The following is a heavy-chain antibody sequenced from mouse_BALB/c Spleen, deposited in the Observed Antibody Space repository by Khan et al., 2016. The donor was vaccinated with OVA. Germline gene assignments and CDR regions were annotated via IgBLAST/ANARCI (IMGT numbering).Heavy chain of an antibody. J-gene: IGHJ3*01. CDR2: ISPGSGDT. CDR1: GYTFTDYY. V-gene: IGHV1-77*01. Sequence: QVQLQQSGTELARPGASVKLSCKASGYTFTDYYINWVKQRTGQGLEWIGEISPGSGDTYYNEKFKGKATLTADKSSTTAYIQLSSLTSEASAVDFCARRNYFGYTFADWGQGTLVTVSA. D-gene: IGHD1-2*01. CDR3: ARRNYFGYTFAD.